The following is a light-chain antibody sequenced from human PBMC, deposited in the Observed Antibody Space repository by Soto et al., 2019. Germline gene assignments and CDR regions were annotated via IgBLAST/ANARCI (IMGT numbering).Light chain of an antibody. Sequence: QSVLTHPASVSXAAGQSSTIFCTGTSSDVGGYNYVSWYQHHPGKAPKLMIYDVSNRPSGVSNRFSGSKSGNTASLIISGLQAEDEADYYCSSYTSSSTLSTYVFGTVTKVTVL. CDR2: DVS. V-gene: IGLV2-14*03. CDR3: SSYTSSSTLSTYV. J-gene: IGLJ1*01. CDR1: SSDVGGYNY.